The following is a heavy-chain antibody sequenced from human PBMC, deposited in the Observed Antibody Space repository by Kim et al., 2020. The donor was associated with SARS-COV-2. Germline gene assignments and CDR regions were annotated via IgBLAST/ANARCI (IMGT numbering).Heavy chain of an antibody. Sequence: GGSLRLSCAASGFTFSSYSMNWVRQAPGKGLEWVSSISSSSSYIYYADSVKGRFTISRDNAKNSLYLQMNSLRAEDTAVYYCARDQGYCSGGSCYSDYYGMDVWGQGTTVTVSS. J-gene: IGHJ6*02. CDR2: ISSSSSYI. V-gene: IGHV3-21*01. CDR1: GFTFSSYS. CDR3: ARDQGYCSGGSCYSDYYGMDV. D-gene: IGHD2-15*01.